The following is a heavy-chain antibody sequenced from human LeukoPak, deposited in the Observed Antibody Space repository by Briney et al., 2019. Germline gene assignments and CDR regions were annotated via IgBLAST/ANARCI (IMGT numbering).Heavy chain of an antibody. CDR2: IYYSGST. D-gene: IGHD3-10*01. V-gene: IGHV4-30-4*01. CDR1: GDFISSGDYY. CDR3: ARDHGYYGSGSYFDP. Sequence: PSQTLSLTCTVSGDFISSGDYYWSWIRQPPGTGLEWIGYIYYSGSTYYNPSLKSRVTISVDTSKNQFSLKLSSVTAADTAVYYCARDHGYYGSGSYFDPWGQGTLVTVSS. J-gene: IGHJ5*02.